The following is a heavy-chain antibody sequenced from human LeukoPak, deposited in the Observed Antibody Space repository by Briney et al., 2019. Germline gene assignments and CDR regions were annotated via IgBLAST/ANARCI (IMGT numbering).Heavy chain of an antibody. CDR2: MNPNSGNT. J-gene: IGHJ4*02. Sequence: ASVKVSCKASGYTFTSYDINWVRQATGQGLEWMGWMNPNSGNTGYAQKFQGRVTITRNTSISTAYMELSSLRSEDTGVYYCARVDSSSWRLVYWGQGTLVTVSS. CDR1: GYTFTSYD. V-gene: IGHV1-8*03. CDR3: ARVDSSSWRLVY. D-gene: IGHD6-13*01.